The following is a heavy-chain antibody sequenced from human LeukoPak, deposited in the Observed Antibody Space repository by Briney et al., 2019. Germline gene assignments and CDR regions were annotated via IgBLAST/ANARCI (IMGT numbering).Heavy chain of an antibody. CDR2: IDPDSGGT. CDR1: GYTCTDYY. V-gene: IGHV1-2*02. J-gene: IGHJ3*02. Sequence: ASVKVSCKASGYTCTDYYVHCVRQAPGQRLEWLGCIDPDSGGTKYAQNFQGRVTMTRDTSITTAYMELSRLRSDDTAVYYCAREYYECSGTKYAFDIWGQGTVVTVSS. CDR3: AREYYECSGTKYAFDI. D-gene: IGHD3-22*01.